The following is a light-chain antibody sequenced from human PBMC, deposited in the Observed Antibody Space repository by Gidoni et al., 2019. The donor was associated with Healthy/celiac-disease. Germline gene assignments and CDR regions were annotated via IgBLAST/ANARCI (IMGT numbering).Light chain of an antibody. Sequence: EIVRTQSPATLSVSPGERATLSCRASQSVSSNLAWYQQKPRQAPSLLIYGASTRATGIPARFSGSGSGTEFTLTISSLQSEDFAVYYCQQYNNWPRGTFGQGTKVEIK. CDR2: GAS. V-gene: IGKV3-15*01. CDR1: QSVSSN. CDR3: QQYNNWPRGT. J-gene: IGKJ1*01.